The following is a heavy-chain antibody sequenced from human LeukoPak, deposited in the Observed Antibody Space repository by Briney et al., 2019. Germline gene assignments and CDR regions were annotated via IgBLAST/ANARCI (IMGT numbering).Heavy chain of an antibody. V-gene: IGHV1-2*02. CDR1: GYTFSGFY. D-gene: IGHD1-26*01. Sequence: ASVKVSCKASGYTFSGFYMHWVRQAPGQGLEWMGWINPNSGGTNFAQKFQGRVTMTRDTSTSTAYMELSSLRSDDTAVYYCARGGSYSYWGQGTPVTVSS. J-gene: IGHJ4*02. CDR3: ARGGSYSY. CDR2: INPNSGGT.